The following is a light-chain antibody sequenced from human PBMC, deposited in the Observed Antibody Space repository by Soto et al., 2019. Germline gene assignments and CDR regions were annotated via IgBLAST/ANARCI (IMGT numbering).Light chain of an antibody. J-gene: IGKJ4*01. CDR1: QSISSSF. V-gene: IGKV3-20*01. CDR2: GAS. Sequence: TVLTQSPGTLSLSPGERATLSCRASQSISSSFLVWYQQKPGQAPRLLIYGASTRATGIPDRFSGSGSGTDFTLTISRLEPEDFAVYYCHHYGSSPLTFGGGTKVEIK. CDR3: HHYGSSPLT.